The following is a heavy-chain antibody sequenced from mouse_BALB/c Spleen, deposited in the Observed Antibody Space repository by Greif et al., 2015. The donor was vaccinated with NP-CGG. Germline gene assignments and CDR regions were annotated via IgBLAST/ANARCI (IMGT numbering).Heavy chain of an antibody. D-gene: IGHD4-1*01. V-gene: IGHV5-9-1*01. CDR3: ASDWDY. CDR2: ISSGGSYT. Sequence: EVMLVESGGGLVKPGGSLKLSCAASGFTFRSYAMSWVRQTPEKRLEWVATISSGGSYTYYPDSVKGRFTISRDNAKNTLYLQMSSLRSEDTAMYYCASDWDYWGQGTTLTVSS. CDR1: GFTFRSYA. J-gene: IGHJ2*01.